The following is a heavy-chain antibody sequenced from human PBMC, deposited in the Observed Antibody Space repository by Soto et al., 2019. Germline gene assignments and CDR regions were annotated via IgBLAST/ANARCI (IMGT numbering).Heavy chain of an antibody. D-gene: IGHD3-22*01. J-gene: IGHJ6*02. CDR3: AREKLSYDSSGYYNSYYYGMDV. V-gene: IGHV1-69*06. CDR1: GGTFSSYA. Sequence: SVKVSCKASGGTFSSYAISWVRQAPGQGLEWMGGIIPIFGTANYAQKFQGRVTITADKSTSTAYMELSSLRSEDTAVYYCAREKLSYDSSGYYNSYYYGMDVWGQGTTVTVSS. CDR2: IIPIFGTA.